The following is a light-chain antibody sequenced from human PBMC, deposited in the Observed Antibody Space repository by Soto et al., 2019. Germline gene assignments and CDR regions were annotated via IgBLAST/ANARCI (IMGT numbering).Light chain of an antibody. J-gene: IGKJ4*01. CDR1: QSINND. CDR2: GAS. V-gene: IGKV3-15*01. CDR3: QQYNSWPPLT. Sequence: EIVMTQSPATLSVSPGERATLSCRASQSINNDLAWYQQKPGHAPRLLIYGASTRATDIPVRFSGSGSGTLFTLTISSLQSEDFAVYYCQQYNSWPPLTFGGGTKVEIK.